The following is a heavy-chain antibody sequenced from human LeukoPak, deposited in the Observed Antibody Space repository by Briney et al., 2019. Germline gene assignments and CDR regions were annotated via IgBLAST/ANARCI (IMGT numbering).Heavy chain of an antibody. D-gene: IGHD3-22*01. J-gene: IGHJ4*02. CDR2: IYHSGST. V-gene: IGHV4-38-2*02. Sequence: SETLSLTCTVSGYSISSGYYWGWIRQPPGKGLEWIGSIYHSGSTYYNPSLKSRVTISVDTSKNQFSLKLSSVTAAGTAVYYCARVLPYYYDSSGPPGGYFDYWGQGTLVTVSS. CDR3: ARVLPYYYDSSGPPGGYFDY. CDR1: GYSISSGYY.